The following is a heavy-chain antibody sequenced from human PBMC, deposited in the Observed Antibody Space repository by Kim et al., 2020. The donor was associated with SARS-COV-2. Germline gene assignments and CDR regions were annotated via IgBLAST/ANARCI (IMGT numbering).Heavy chain of an antibody. CDR3: ARYAVRAYFDY. J-gene: IGHJ4*02. CDR1: GFTFSSYA. Sequence: GGSLRLSCAASGFTFSSYAMHWVRQAPGKGLEWVAVISYDGSNKYYADSVKGRFTISRDNSKNTLYLQMNSLRAEDTAVYYCARYAVRAYFDYWGQGTLVTVSS. V-gene: IGHV3-30*04. D-gene: IGHD3-10*02. CDR2: ISYDGSNK.